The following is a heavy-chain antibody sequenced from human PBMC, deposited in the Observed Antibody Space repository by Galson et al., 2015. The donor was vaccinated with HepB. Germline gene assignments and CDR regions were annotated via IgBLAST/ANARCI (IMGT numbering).Heavy chain of an antibody. J-gene: IGHJ4*02. CDR3: ARDLRGATRVRAGY. D-gene: IGHD1-26*01. CDR2: ISSSSSYI. CDR1: GFTFSSYS. Sequence: SLRLSCAASGFTFSSYSMNWVRQAPGKGLEWVSSISSSSSYIYYADSVKGRFTISRDNAKNSLYLQMNSLRAEDTAVYYCARDLRGATRVRAGYWGQGTLVTVSS. V-gene: IGHV3-21*01.